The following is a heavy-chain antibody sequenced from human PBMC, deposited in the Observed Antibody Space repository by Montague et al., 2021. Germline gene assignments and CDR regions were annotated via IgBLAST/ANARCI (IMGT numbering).Heavy chain of an antibody. CDR2: ISPDGSNE. CDR3: ARVGETSGWYWDRFDP. V-gene: IGHV3-30*03. J-gene: IGHJ5*02. CDR1: GFTFSNYA. D-gene: IGHD6-19*01. Sequence: SLRLSCAAPGFTFSNYALHWVRQSPGKGLEWVAIISPDGSNEDYADSVKGRFSISRDNSNNTLYLLMNSLRPEDTAIYYCARVGETSGWYWDRFDPWGQGTLVTVSS.